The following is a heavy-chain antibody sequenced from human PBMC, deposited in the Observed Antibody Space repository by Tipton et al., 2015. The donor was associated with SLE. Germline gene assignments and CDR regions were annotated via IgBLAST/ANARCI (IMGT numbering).Heavy chain of an antibody. Sequence: TLSLTCTVSGGSITSFYWSWIRQSPGKGLEWIGYIYHLGSTSYNPSLESRVTTSMATSRNQFSLKLSSVTAADTAVYFCARRGVYGSAMWDWFDPWGQGTLVTVSS. J-gene: IGHJ5*02. D-gene: IGHD3-10*01. CDR2: IYHLGST. V-gene: IGHV4-59*12. CDR1: GGSITSFY. CDR3: ARRGVYGSAMWDWFDP.